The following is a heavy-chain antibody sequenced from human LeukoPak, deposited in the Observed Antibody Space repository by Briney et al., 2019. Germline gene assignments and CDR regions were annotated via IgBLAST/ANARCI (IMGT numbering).Heavy chain of an antibody. V-gene: IGHV4-59*01. D-gene: IGHD6-13*01. Sequence: SETLSLTCTVSGGSISSYYWSWIRQPPGKGLEWIGYIYYSGSTNYNPSLKSRVTISVDTSKNQFSPKLSSVTAADTAVYYCARDASSSLDYWGQGTLVTVSS. CDR3: ARDASSSLDY. CDR1: GGSISSYY. J-gene: IGHJ4*02. CDR2: IYYSGST.